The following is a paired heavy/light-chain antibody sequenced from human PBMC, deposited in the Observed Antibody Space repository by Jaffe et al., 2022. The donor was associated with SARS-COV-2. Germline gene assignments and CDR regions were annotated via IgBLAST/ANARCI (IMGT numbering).Light chain of an antibody. Sequence: ERVMTQSPATLSVSPGERATLSCRASQSVSSNLAWYQQKPGQAPRLLIYGASTRATGIPGRFSGSGSGTEFTLTISSLQSEDFAIYFCQQYNNWPLTFGGGTKVEIK. CDR2: GAS. J-gene: IGKJ4*01. V-gene: IGKV3-15*01. CDR3: QQYNNWPLT. CDR1: QSVSSN.
Heavy chain of an antibody. V-gene: IGHV3-53*01. J-gene: IGHJ5*02. CDR3: ARVVERWWFDP. D-gene: IGHD3-3*01. CDR1: GFTVSSSY. CDR2: IYSGGST. Sequence: EMQMVESGGGLIQPGGSLRLSCAASGFTVSSSYMTWVRQAPGKGLEWVSVIYSGGSTDYADSVKGRFTVSRDNSNNTLFLQMNSLRAEDTAVYYCARVVERWWFDPWGQGIFVTVSS.